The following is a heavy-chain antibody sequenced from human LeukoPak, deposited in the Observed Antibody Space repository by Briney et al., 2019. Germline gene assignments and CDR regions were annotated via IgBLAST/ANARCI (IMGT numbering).Heavy chain of an antibody. CDR3: ARSIGWNYVLW. V-gene: IGHV4-59*01. CDR2: IYYGGST. J-gene: IGHJ4*02. D-gene: IGHD1-7*01. CDR1: GGSISSYY. Sequence: SETLSLTCTVSGGSISSYYWSWIRQPPGKGLEWIGYIYYGGSTNYNPSLKSRVTISVDTSKNQFSLKLSSVTAADTAVYYCARSIGWNYVLWWGQGTLVTVSS.